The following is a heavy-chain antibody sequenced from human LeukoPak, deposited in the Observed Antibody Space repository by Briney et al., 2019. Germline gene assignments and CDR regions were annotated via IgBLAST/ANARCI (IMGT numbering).Heavy chain of an antibody. V-gene: IGHV4-59*01. J-gene: IGHJ5*02. D-gene: IGHD3-22*01. CDR2: NYYSGTT. CDR1: SGFITTYY. CDR3: AREVDSRFDT. Sequence: SETLSLTCTVSSGFITTYYWTWIRQSPGKGLEWIGYNYYSGTTKCNPSLKSRATISVDTSKNQFSLNLRSLTPADTAVYYCAREVDSRFDTWGQGVLVSVSS.